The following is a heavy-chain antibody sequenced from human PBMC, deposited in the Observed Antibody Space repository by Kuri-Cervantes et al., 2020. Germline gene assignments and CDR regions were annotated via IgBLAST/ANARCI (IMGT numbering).Heavy chain of an antibody. J-gene: IGHJ6*03. Sequence: GGSLRLSCAASGFTFSSYSMNWVRQAPGKGLEWVSSISSSSSYIYYADSVKGRFTISRDNAKNSLYLQMNSLRAEDTAVYYCARLRAHPRYYYYSMDVWGKGTTVTVSS. CDR1: GFTFSSYS. CDR3: ARLRAHPRYYYYSMDV. V-gene: IGHV3-21*03. CDR2: ISSSSSYI.